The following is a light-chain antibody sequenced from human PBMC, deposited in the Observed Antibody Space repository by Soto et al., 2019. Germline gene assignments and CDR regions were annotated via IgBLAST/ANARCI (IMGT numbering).Light chain of an antibody. CDR3: SSYTSSSTSVV. V-gene: IGLV2-14*01. J-gene: IGLJ2*01. CDR2: DVS. CDR1: SSDVGGYNY. Sequence: QSALTQPASVSGSPGQSITISCTGTSSDVGGYNYVSWYQQHPGKAPKLMIYDVSNRPSGVPNRFSGSKSGNTASLTISGLHAEDEADYYCSSYTSSSTSVVFGGGTKLTVL.